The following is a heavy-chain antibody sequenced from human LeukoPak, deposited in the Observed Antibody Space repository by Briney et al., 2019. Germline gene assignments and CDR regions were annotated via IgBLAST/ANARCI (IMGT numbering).Heavy chain of an antibody. V-gene: IGHV1-2*06. CDR2: INSNSGGT. Sequence: ASVKVSCKASGYTFTAQYMHWVRQAPGQGLEWMGRINSNSGGTEYTQKFQGRVTMTRDTSITTVYMELSSLTSDDTAVYYCARDLSSTSNWELDYWGQGTLVTVSS. CDR3: ARDLSSTSNWELDY. CDR1: GYTFTAQY. J-gene: IGHJ4*02. D-gene: IGHD7-27*01.